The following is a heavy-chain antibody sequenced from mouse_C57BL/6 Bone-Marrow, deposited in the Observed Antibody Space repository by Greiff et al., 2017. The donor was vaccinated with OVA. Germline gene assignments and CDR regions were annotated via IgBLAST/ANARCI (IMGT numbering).Heavy chain of an antibody. V-gene: IGHV8-12*01. CDR1: GFSLSTSGMG. J-gene: IGHJ4*01. CDR3: ARRDGYYPRWYAMDY. CDR2: IYWDDDK. Sequence: QVTLKESGPGILQSSQTLSLTCSFSGFSLSTSGMGVSWIRQPSGKGLEWLAHIYWDDDKRYNPSLKSRLTISKDTSRNQVFLKITSVDTADTATYYCARRDGYYPRWYAMDYWGQGTSVTVSS. D-gene: IGHD2-3*01.